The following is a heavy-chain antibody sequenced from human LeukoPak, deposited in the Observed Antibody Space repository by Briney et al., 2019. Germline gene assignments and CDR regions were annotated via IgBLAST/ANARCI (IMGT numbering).Heavy chain of an antibody. CDR1: GYSISSGYY. CDR3: ARHTRRWILIPDTFDV. J-gene: IGHJ3*01. CDR2: IYHSGST. Sequence: PPETLSLTCTVSGYSISSGYYWGWIRQPPGKGLEWIGSIYHSGSTYYNPSLKSRVTISVDTSKNQFSLKLSSVTAADTAVYYCARHTRRWILIPDTFDVWGQGTMVTVSS. D-gene: IGHD3-22*01. V-gene: IGHV4-38-2*02.